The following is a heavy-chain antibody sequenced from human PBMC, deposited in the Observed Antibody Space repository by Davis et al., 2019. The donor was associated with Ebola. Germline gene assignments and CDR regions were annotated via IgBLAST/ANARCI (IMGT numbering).Heavy chain of an antibody. Sequence: GGSLRLSCVASGFPFTTAWMGWVRQAPGRGLEWVGRIKSKVDGGTTHYAARVKGRFIISRDDSTNTVYLEMNRMKPEDTGLYFCTRGSGTYDWGQGTRVTVSS. CDR3: TRGSGTYD. CDR2: IKSKVDGGTT. D-gene: IGHD6-25*01. J-gene: IGHJ4*02. CDR1: GFPFTTAW. V-gene: IGHV3-15*06.